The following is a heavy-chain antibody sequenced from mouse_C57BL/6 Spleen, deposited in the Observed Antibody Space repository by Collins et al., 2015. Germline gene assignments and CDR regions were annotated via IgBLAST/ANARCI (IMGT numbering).Heavy chain of an antibody. D-gene: IGHD2-14*01. CDR1: GFTFSSYA. Sequence: EVKLVESGGGLVKPGGSLKLSCAASGFTFSSYAMSWVRQTPEKRLEWVASISSGGSTYYPDSVKGRFTISRDNARNILYLQMSSLRSEDTAMYYCARGRDYRSHYYAMDYWGQGTSVTVSS. CDR3: ARGRDYRSHYYAMDY. CDR2: ISSGGST. V-gene: IGHV5-6-5*01. J-gene: IGHJ4*01.